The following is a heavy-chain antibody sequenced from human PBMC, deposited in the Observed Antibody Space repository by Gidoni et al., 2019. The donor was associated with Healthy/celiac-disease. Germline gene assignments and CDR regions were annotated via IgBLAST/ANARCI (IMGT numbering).Heavy chain of an antibody. CDR1: GGSISSSNW. D-gene: IGHD6-19*01. CDR2: IYHSGST. Sequence: QVQLQESGPGPVKPAGTLARTCAGAGGSISSSNWWSWVRQPPGKGLEWIGEIYHSGSTHYNPSLKSRVTISVDKSTHQFSLKLSSVTAADTSVSYCAIAHEGAVAGITLFAYWGQGTLVTVSS. V-gene: IGHV4-4*02. CDR3: AIAHEGAVAGITLFAY. J-gene: IGHJ4*02.